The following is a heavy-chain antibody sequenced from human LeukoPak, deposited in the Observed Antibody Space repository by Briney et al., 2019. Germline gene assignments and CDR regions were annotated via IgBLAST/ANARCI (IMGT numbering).Heavy chain of an antibody. V-gene: IGHV1-69*06. D-gene: IGHD3-9*01. CDR2: IIPIFGTA. CDR1: GGTFSSYA. CDR3: ARVWDYDILTGYSDAFDI. Sequence: SVKVSCKASGGTFSSYAISWVRQAPGQGLEWMGGIIPIFGTANYAQKFQGRVTITADKSTSTAYMELSSLRSEDTAVYYCARVWDYDILTGYSDAFDIWGQGTMVTVSS. J-gene: IGHJ3*02.